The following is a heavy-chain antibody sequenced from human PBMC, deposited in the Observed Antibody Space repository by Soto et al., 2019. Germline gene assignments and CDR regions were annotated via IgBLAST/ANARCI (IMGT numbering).Heavy chain of an antibody. CDR2: INYSETT. CDR1: GASVNSGYYY. J-gene: IGHJ4*02. D-gene: IGHD3-10*01. V-gene: IGHV4-61*01. Sequence: SETLSLTCTVSGASVNSGYYYWSWGRQPPGRGLEWIGYINYSETTNYNPSLKSRVTISVDTSKNQFSLKLSSVTAADTAVYYCARGGDYYGSGSYYRLKRYYFDYWGQGTLVTVSS. CDR3: ARGGDYYGSGSYYRLKRYYFDY.